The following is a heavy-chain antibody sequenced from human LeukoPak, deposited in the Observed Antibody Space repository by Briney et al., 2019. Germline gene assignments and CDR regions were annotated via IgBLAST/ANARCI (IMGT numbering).Heavy chain of an antibody. J-gene: IGHJ4*02. V-gene: IGHV1-3*01. D-gene: IGHD3-10*01. Sequence: GSVNVSCKASGHTFTSYAMHWVRQPPGQRLEWMGCINAGNGKTKYSQKFQGRVTITTDTYARTAYMELSSLRSEDTAVYYCASSSTMVRGVIGYWGQGTLVTVSS. CDR3: ASSSTMVRGVIGY. CDR2: INAGNGKT. CDR1: GHTFTSYA.